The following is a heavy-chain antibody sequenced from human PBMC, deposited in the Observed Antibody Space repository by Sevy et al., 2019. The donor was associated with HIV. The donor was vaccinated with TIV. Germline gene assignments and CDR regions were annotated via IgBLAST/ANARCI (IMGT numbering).Heavy chain of an antibody. D-gene: IGHD3-16*02. CDR1: GFTVSSNY. J-gene: IGHJ4*02. V-gene: IGHV3-53*01. CDR3: ARGAMITFGGVLVRPLEYYFDY. Sequence: GGSLRLSCAASGFTVSSNYMSWVRQAPGKGLEWVSVIYSGGSTYYADSVKGRFTISRDNSKNTLYLQMNSLRAEDTAVYYCARGAMITFGGVLVRPLEYYFDYWGQGTLVTVSS. CDR2: IYSGGST.